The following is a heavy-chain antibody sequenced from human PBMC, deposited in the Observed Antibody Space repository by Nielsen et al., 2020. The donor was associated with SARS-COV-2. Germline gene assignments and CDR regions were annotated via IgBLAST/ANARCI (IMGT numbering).Heavy chain of an antibody. J-gene: IGHJ6*02. CDR2: IHYSGRT. CDR1: GGSISSGNYY. CDR3: GHGLIGSSGSMTAYSAMDV. Sequence: SETLSLTCSVSGGSISSGNYYWGWVRQPPGKGLEWLGSIHYSGRTPPLKSRVTMSADPSKNQFSLKLTSVTAADTAVYCVGHGLIGSSGSMTAYSAMDVWGQGTAVAV. D-gene: IGHD3-10*01. V-gene: IGHV4-39*01.